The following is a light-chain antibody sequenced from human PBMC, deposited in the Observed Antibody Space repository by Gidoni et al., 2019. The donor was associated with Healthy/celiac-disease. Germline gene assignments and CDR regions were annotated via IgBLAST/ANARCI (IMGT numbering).Light chain of an antibody. CDR2: KAS. CDR3: QQYNSYSPYT. J-gene: IGKJ2*01. V-gene: IGKV1-5*03. CDR1: QSISSW. Sequence: DIQMTQSPSTLSASVGDRVTITCRASQSISSWFAWYQQKPGKAPKLLIYKASSLESGVPSRCSGSGSGTEFTLTISSLQPDDFATYYCQQYNSYSPYTFGQGTKLEIK.